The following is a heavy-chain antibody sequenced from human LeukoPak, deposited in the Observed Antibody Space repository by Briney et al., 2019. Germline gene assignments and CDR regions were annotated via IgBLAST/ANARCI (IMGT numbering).Heavy chain of an antibody. CDR3: ARFGSGSLTAFDY. CDR2: ISSSSSTI. D-gene: IGHD1-26*01. CDR1: GFTFSSYS. Sequence: GGSLRLSCAASGFTFSSYSMNWVRQAPGKGLEGGSYISSSSSTIYYADSVKGRFTISRDNAKNSLYLQMNSLRAEDTAVYYCARFGSGSLTAFDYWGQGTLVTVSS. V-gene: IGHV3-48*01. J-gene: IGHJ4*02.